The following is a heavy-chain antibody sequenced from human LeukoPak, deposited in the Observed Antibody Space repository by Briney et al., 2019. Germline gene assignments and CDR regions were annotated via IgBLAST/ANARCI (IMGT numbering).Heavy chain of an antibody. CDR1: GFTFGDYA. Sequence: GGSLRLSCTASGFTFGDYAMSWVRQAPGKGLEWVSGISGSGDNTYYADSVKGRFTISRDNSKNTLYLQMNSLRAEDTAVYYCAKGSGYDTDFVYWGQGTLVSVSS. V-gene: IGHV3-23*01. D-gene: IGHD5-12*01. CDR3: AKGSGYDTDFVY. J-gene: IGHJ4*02. CDR2: ISGSGDNT.